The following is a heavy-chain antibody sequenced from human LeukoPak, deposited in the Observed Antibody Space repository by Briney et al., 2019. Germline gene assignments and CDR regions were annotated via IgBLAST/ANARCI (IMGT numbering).Heavy chain of an antibody. J-gene: IGHJ3*02. V-gene: IGHV4-4*02. D-gene: IGHD5-24*01. CDR3: ARFIWLQLRAFDI. CDR2: IFHSGST. Sequence: SGTLSLTCAVSGDSISSSNWWSWVRQPPGKGLEWIGEIFHSGSTNYNPSLKSRVTISVDKSKNQFSLKLSSVTAADTAVYYCARFIWLQLRAFDIWGHGTLVTVSS. CDR1: GDSISSSNW.